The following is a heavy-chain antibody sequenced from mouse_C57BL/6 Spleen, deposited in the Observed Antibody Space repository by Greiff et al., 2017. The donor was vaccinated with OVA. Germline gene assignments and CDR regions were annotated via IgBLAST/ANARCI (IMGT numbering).Heavy chain of an antibody. CDR2: IRNKANGYTT. J-gene: IGHJ4*01. CDR3: ARSNFRGMDY. Sequence: EVQLVESGGGLVQPGGSLSLSCAASGFTFTDYYMSWVRQPPGKALEWLGFIRNKANGYTTEYSASGKGRFTISRENSQSILYLRMNALRAEDSATYYCARSNFRGMDYWGQGTSVTVSS. V-gene: IGHV7-3*01. CDR1: GFTFTDYY.